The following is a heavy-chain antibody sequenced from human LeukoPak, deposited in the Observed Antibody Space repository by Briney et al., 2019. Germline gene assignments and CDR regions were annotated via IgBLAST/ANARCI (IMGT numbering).Heavy chain of an antibody. CDR2: INHSGST. CDR3: ATGGFMVRGVLDY. D-gene: IGHD3-10*01. CDR1: GGTFSGYY. Sequence: SETLSLTCAVYGGTFSGYYWSWIRQPPGKGLEWIGEINHSGSTNYNPSLKSRVTISVDTSKNQFSLKLSSVTAADTAVYYCATGGFMVRGVLDYWGQGTLVTVSS. V-gene: IGHV4-34*08. J-gene: IGHJ4*02.